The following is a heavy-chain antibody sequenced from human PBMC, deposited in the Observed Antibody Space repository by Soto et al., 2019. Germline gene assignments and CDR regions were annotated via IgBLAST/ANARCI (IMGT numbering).Heavy chain of an antibody. V-gene: IGHV3-74*01. D-gene: IGHD6-19*01. CDR1: GFTFSGYW. CDR3: AREGAWLGLDY. J-gene: IGHJ4*02. Sequence: EVQLVESGGGLVQPGGSLRLSCVASGFTFSGYWMHWVRQVPGKGLVWVSRIHRDGSSAAYADSVRGRFTISRDNAKNTLYLQMNSLRAEDTAVYYCAREGAWLGLDYWGQGTLVTVSS. CDR2: IHRDGSSA.